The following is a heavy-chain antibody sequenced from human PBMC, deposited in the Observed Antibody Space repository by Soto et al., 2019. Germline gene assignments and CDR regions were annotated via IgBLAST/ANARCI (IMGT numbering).Heavy chain of an antibody. Sequence: QLQLQESGPRLVKPSETLSLTCAISGGSNNTPTYLWSWIRQPPGKGLEWIGSVYDSANTFYNPSLKSRLTVSVDTSKRQFSLKLSSVTAADTAIYYCASQYSHYDSNGHLIFAYWDNWGQGTLVTVSS. D-gene: IGHD3-22*01. J-gene: IGHJ4*02. CDR2: VYDSANT. CDR3: ASQYSHYDSNGHLIFAYWDN. CDR1: GGSNNTPTYL. V-gene: IGHV4-39*01.